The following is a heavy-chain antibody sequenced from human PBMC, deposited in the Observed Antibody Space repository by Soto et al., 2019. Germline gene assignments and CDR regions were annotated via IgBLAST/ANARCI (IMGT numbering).Heavy chain of an antibody. CDR1: GYAFTGYY. CDR2: INPNSGDT. V-gene: IGHV1-2*02. J-gene: IGHJ4*02. D-gene: IGHD5-18*01. Sequence: GASVKVSCKSSGYAFTGYYIHWVRQAPGQGLEWMGWINPNSGDTNYAQEFQGRVTMTRDTSFSTAYMELSSLRSDDTAVYYCATRYSYVHFWGQGTLVTVSS. CDR3: ATRYSYVHF.